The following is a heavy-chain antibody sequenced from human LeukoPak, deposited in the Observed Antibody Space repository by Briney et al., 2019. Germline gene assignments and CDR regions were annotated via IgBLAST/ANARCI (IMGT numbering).Heavy chain of an antibody. CDR2: VVPIFGTA. J-gene: IGHJ4*02. CDR3: AKWRRGGWSLDY. D-gene: IGHD6-19*01. CDR1: GGTFSTYA. V-gene: IGHV1-69*13. Sequence: SVKVSCKASGGTFSTYAISWVRQAPGQGLEWMGGVVPIFGTANYAQKFQGRVMISADESTSTAYMELSSLRSEDTAVYYCAKWRRGGWSLDYWGQGTLVTVSS.